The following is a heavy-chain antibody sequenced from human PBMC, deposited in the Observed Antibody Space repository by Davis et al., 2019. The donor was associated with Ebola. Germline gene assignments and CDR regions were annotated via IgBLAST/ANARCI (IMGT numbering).Heavy chain of an antibody. CDR2: INHSGST. CDR1: GGSFSGYY. CDR3: ARSTRAGYSSGWNDY. V-gene: IGHV4-34*01. Sequence: MPSETLSLTCAVYGGSFSGYYWSWIRQPPGKGLEWIGEINHSGSTNYNPSLKSRVTISVDTSKNQFSLKLSSVTAADTAVYYCARSTRAGYSSGWNDYWGQGTLVTVSS. D-gene: IGHD6-19*01. J-gene: IGHJ4*02.